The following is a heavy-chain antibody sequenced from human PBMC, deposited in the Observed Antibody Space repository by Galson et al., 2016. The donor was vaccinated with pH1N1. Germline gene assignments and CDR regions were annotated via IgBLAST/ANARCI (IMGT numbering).Heavy chain of an antibody. D-gene: IGHD3-9*01. CDR1: GYTVTQVS. J-gene: IGHJ3*02. V-gene: IGHV1-24*01. CDR2: FRDEDGKT. CDR3: CILPRNDILTGYRADLFDI. Sequence: SVKVSCKVSGYTVTQVSIHWVRQAPGKGLEWMGSFRDEDGKTIYAEKFQGRVTMTEDTSTDTVYMDVSSLRSDDTAIYFCCILPRNDILTGYRADLFDIWGQGTVVIVSS.